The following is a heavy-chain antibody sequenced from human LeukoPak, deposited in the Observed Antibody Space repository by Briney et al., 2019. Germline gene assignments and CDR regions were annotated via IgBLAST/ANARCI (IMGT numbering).Heavy chain of an antibody. J-gene: IGHJ4*02. D-gene: IGHD3-22*01. CDR1: RFTFSSYE. V-gene: IGHV3-30*04. CDR3: AAYSSGYYPPFDY. CDR2: ISYDGSNK. Sequence: PGGSLRLSCAASRFTFSSYEMNWVRQAPGKGLEWVAVISYDGSNKYYADSVKGRFTISRDNSKNTLYLQMNSLRAEDTAVYYCAAYSSGYYPPFDYWGQGTLVTVSS.